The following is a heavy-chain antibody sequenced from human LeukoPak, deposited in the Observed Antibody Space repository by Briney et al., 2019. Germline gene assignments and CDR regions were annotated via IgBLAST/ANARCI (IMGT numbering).Heavy chain of an antibody. CDR1: GGSISSYY. J-gene: IGHJ3*02. V-gene: IGHV4-59*08. CDR2: IYYSGST. Sequence: SETLSLTCTVSGGSISSYYWSWIRQPPGKGLEWIGYIYYSGSTNYNPSLKSRVTISVDTSKNQFSLKLSSVTAADTAVYYCARHASPMRFGGNAFDIWGQGTMVTVSS. CDR3: ARHASPMRFGGNAFDI. D-gene: IGHD3-10*01.